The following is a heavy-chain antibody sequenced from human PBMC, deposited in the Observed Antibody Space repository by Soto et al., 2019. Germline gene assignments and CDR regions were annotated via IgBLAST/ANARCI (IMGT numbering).Heavy chain of an antibody. V-gene: IGHV1-46*01. CDR2: INPSGGST. Sequence: ASVKVSCKASGYTFTSYYMHWVRQAPGQGLEWMGIINPSGGSTSYAQKFQGRVTISVDTSKNQFSLKLSSVTAADTAVYYCARVIVVATQWFDPWGQGTLVTVSS. D-gene: IGHD5-12*01. CDR1: GYTFTSYY. J-gene: IGHJ5*02. CDR3: ARVIVVATQWFDP.